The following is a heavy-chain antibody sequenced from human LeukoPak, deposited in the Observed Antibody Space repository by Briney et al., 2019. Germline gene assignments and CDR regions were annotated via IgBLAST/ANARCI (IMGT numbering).Heavy chain of an antibody. CDR3: ARDLDRGHFLF. Sequence: SETLSLTCTVSGASFKSHYCSWIRQSPGKGLEWIGHVHHTGFTDYSPSLGTRVTISLETSKQYCSLKLTSTTAADTAIYYCARDLDRGHFLFWGQGMLVTVSS. J-gene: IGHJ4*02. V-gene: IGHV4-59*11. CDR2: VHHTGFT. CDR1: GASFKSHY. D-gene: IGHD3-3*02.